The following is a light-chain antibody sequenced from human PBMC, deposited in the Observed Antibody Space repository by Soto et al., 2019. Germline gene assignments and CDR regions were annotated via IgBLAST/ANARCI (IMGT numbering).Light chain of an antibody. V-gene: IGLV1-44*01. CDR1: FSNIGDNA. CDR2: LND. J-gene: IGLJ1*01. CDR3: AAWDDSLNAL. Sequence: QSVLTQPPSASGSPGQSVTISCTGSFSNIGDNAVNWYQQLPGAAPKLLIYLNDQRPSGVPDRFSGSKSGTSAFLAISGLQSEDEADYYCAAWDDSLNALFGTGTKVTVL.